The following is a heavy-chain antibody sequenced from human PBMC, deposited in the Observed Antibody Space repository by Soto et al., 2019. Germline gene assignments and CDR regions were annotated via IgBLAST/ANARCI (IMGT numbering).Heavy chain of an antibody. V-gene: IGHV3-23*01. CDR1: GFTFSSYT. D-gene: IGHD4-17*01. J-gene: IGHJ4*02. CDR2: ISGSGGST. CDR3: AKEQAPSVHYGSPIGY. Sequence: PGGSLRLSCAASGFTFSSYTMSWVRQAPEKGLEWVSAISGSGGSTYYADSVKGRYTISRDNSKNTLYLQMNSLRAEDTAVYYCAKEQAPSVHYGSPIGYWGQGTLVTVSS.